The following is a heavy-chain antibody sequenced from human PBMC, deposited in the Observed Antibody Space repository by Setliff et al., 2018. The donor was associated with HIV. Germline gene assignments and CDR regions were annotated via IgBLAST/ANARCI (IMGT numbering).Heavy chain of an antibody. CDR3: ARGTPHYYDSRYFQH. Sequence: PSETLSLTCAVYGGSFSGYYWSWIHQPPGKGLEWIGEINHSGSTNYNPPLKSRVTISVDTSKNQFSLKPSSLTAADTAVYYCARGTPHYYDSRYFQHWGQGTQVTVSS. D-gene: IGHD3-22*01. V-gene: IGHV4-34*01. CDR2: INHSGST. CDR1: GGSFSGYY. J-gene: IGHJ1*01.